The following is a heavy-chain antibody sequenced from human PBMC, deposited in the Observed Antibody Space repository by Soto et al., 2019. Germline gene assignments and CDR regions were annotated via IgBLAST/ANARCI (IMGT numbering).Heavy chain of an antibody. Sequence: ASVKVSCNASGYTFTSYAMHWVRQAPGQRLEWMGWINAGNGNTKYSQKFQGRVTITRDTSASTAYMELSSLRSEDTAVYYCARVVDIVATIFDYWGQGTLVTVSS. CDR1: GYTFTSYA. CDR3: ARVVDIVATIFDY. CDR2: INAGNGNT. V-gene: IGHV1-3*01. J-gene: IGHJ4*02. D-gene: IGHD5-12*01.